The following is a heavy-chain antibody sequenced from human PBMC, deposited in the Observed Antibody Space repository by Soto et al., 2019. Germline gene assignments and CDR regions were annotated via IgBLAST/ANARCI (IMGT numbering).Heavy chain of an antibody. D-gene: IGHD3-10*01. J-gene: IGHJ6*02. CDR2: IIPIFGTA. CDR3: ARDKAGRRFGELLGGMDV. CDR1: GGTFSSNA. V-gene: IGHV1-69*13. Sequence: SVKVSCKASGGTFSSNAISWVRQAPGQGLEWMGGIIPIFGTANYAQKFQGRVTSTADESTSTAYMELSSLRSEDTAVYYCARDKAGRRFGELLGGMDVWGQGTTVTVSS.